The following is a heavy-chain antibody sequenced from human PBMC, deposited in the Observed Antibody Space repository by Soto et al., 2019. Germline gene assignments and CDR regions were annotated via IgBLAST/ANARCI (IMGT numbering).Heavy chain of an antibody. D-gene: IGHD5-12*01. V-gene: IGHV6-1*01. CDR2: TYYRSKWYN. Sequence: QVQLQQSGPGLVKPSQTLSLTCAISGDSVSSNSVAWNWIRQSPSRGFEWLGRTYYRSKWYNDYPLSVKSRITITPDTAKNQFSLQLNSVTSEDTAVYCCARGLLATGIDYWGQGTLVTVSS. J-gene: IGHJ4*02. CDR1: GDSVSSNSVA. CDR3: ARGLLATGIDY.